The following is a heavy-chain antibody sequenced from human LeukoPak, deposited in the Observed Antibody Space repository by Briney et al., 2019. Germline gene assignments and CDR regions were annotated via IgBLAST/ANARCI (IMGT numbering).Heavy chain of an antibody. D-gene: IGHD3-10*01. CDR3: ARDHGGYLDY. V-gene: IGHV3-30*04. CDR2: ISYDGSNK. CDR1: GFTLSSYA. J-gene: IGHJ4*02. Sequence: GGSLRLSCAASGFTLSSYAMHWVRQAPGKGLEWVALISYDGSNKYYTGSVKGRFTISRDNSKNTLYLQMNSLRAEDTAVYYCARDHGGYLDYWGQGTLVTVSS.